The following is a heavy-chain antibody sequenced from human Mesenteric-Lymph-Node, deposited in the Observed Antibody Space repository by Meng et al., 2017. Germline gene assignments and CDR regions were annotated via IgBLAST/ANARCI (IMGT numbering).Heavy chain of an antibody. D-gene: IGHD1-26*01. CDR2: IWYDGSNK. J-gene: IGHJ3*02. V-gene: IGHV3-33*01. CDR3: AREVGHFDI. Sequence: QLQLVASGGGVVQPGRARRLSVEASGLTFSSYGMHWVRQAPGKGVEWVAVIWYDGSNKYYADSVKGRFTISRDNAKNSVSLQMNSLRAEDTAVYYCAREVGHFDIWGQGTMVTVSS. CDR1: GLTFSSYG.